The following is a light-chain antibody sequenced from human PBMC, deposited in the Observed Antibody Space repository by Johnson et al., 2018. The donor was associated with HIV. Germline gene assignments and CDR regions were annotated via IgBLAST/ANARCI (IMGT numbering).Light chain of an antibody. CDR2: ENT. V-gene: IGLV1-51*02. Sequence: QSVLTQPPSVSAAPGQKVTISCSGSSSNIGNNYVSWYQQLPGTAPKLLIYENTKRPSGIPDRFSGSKSGTSATLGIIGLQTGDEAGYYCGIWDSRLSVGVFGTGTKVTVL. CDR1: SSNIGNNY. CDR3: GIWDSRLSVGV. J-gene: IGLJ1*01.